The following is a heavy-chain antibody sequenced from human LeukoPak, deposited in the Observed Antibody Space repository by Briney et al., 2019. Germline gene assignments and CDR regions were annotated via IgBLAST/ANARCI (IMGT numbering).Heavy chain of an antibody. Sequence: GESLKISCKSSGYTFTNYWIGWVRQMPGKGLEWMGIIWPSDSDTRYSPSFQGQVTISADKSINTAYLQWSSLKASDTAIYFCARRISGYYIDYWGQGTLVTVSS. V-gene: IGHV5-51*01. CDR2: IWPSDSDT. D-gene: IGHD1-26*01. CDR1: GYTFTNYW. CDR3: ARRISGYYIDY. J-gene: IGHJ4*02.